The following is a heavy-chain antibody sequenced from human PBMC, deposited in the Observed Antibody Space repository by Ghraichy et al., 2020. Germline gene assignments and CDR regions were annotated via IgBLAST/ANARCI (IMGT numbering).Heavy chain of an antibody. J-gene: IGHJ4*02. CDR2: IIPIFGTA. Sequence: SVKVSCKASGGTFSSYAISWVRQAPGQGLEWMGGIIPIFGTANYAQKFQGRVTITADESTSTAYMELSSLRSEDTAVYYCARDGDSSGLPAYWGQGTLVTVSS. V-gene: IGHV1-69*13. D-gene: IGHD6-19*01. CDR1: GGTFSSYA. CDR3: ARDGDSSGLPAY.